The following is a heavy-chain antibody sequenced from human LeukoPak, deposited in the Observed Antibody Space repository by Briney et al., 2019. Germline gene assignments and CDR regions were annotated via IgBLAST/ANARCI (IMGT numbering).Heavy chain of an antibody. D-gene: IGHD3-16*02. Sequence: SETLSLTCTVSGGSISSYYWSWIRQPPGKGLEWIGYIYYSGGTNYNPSLKSRVTISVDTSKNQFSLKLSSVTAADTAVYYCARYSLYDYVWGSHRQTFAFDYWGQGTLVTVSS. CDR1: GGSISSYY. CDR3: ARYSLYDYVWGSHRQTFAFDY. CDR2: IYYSGGT. V-gene: IGHV4-59*01. J-gene: IGHJ4*02.